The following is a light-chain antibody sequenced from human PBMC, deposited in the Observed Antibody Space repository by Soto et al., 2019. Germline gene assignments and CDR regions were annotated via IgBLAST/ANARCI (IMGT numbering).Light chain of an antibody. CDR3: QQRSNWPLT. V-gene: IGKV3-11*01. CDR2: DAF. Sequence: EIVLTQSPVTLSLSPWERATLSCRASQSVGSSLAWYQQRPGQAPRLLIYDAFIRATGIPARFSGSESGTDFTLTISSLEPEDFAVYYCQQRSNWPLTFGQGTRLEIK. J-gene: IGKJ5*01. CDR1: QSVGSS.